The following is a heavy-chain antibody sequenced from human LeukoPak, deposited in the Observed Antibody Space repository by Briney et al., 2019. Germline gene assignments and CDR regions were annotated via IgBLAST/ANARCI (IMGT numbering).Heavy chain of an antibody. Sequence: PGGSLRLSCAASGFTFSSYWMSWVRQAPGKGLEWVANIKQDGSEKFYVDSVKGRFTISRDNAKNSLYLQMNSLRAEDTAVYYCAELGITMIGGVWGKGTTVTISS. CDR2: IKQDGSEK. CDR1: GFTFSSYW. D-gene: IGHD3-10*02. V-gene: IGHV3-7*01. CDR3: AELGITMIGGV. J-gene: IGHJ6*04.